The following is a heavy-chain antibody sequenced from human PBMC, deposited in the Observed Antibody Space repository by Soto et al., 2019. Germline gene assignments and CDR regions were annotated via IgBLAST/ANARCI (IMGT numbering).Heavy chain of an antibody. CDR1: GFTFSNYA. Sequence: HPGGSLRLSCAASGFTFSNYAMSWVRQAPGKGLEWVSAISGGGSTYYADSVKGRFTISRDNAKNSLYLQMNSLRAEDTALYYCAKGTGTTGMWPYDYWGQGTLVTVSS. CDR2: ISGGGST. CDR3: AKGTGTTGMWPYDY. V-gene: IGHV3-23*01. D-gene: IGHD1-7*01. J-gene: IGHJ4*02.